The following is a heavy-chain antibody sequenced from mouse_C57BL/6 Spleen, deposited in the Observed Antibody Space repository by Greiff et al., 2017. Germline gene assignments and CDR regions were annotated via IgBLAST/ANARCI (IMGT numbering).Heavy chain of an antibody. CDR3: ARERVQTGYFDY. CDR1: GYTFTSYW. Sequence: QVQLKQPGAELVKPGASVKLSCKASGYTFTSYWMHWVKQRPGRGLEWIGRIDPNRGGTKYNEKFKSKATLTVDKPSSTAYMQLSSLTSEDSAVYDCARERVQTGYFDYWGQGTTLTVSS. V-gene: IGHV1-72*01. D-gene: IGHD4-1*01. CDR2: IDPNRGGT. J-gene: IGHJ2*01.